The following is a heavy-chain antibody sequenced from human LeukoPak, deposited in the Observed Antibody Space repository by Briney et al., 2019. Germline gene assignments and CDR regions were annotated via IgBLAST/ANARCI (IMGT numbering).Heavy chain of an antibody. CDR3: ARENYYGSSGYLFDY. CDR2: IYTSGST. Sequence: SQTLSLTCTVSGGSISSGSYYWSWIRQPAGKGLEWIGRIYTSGSTNYNPSLKSRVTISVDTSKNQFSLKLSSVTAADTAVYYCARENYYGSSGYLFDYWGQGTLVTVSS. J-gene: IGHJ4*02. V-gene: IGHV4-61*02. D-gene: IGHD3-22*01. CDR1: GGSISSGSYY.